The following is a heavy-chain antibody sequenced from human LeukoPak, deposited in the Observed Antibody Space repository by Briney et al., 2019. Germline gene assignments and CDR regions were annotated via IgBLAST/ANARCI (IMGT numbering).Heavy chain of an antibody. CDR1: GGSFSSYY. J-gene: IGHJ4*02. CDR2: IYYSGST. Sequence: SETLSLTCAVYGGSFSSYYWSWIRQPPGKGLEWIGYIYYSGSTNYNPSLKSRVTISVDTSKNQFSLKLSSVTAADTAVYYCARFVLEMGATTFDYWGQGTLVTVSS. CDR3: ARFVLEMGATTFDY. V-gene: IGHV4-59*01. D-gene: IGHD1-26*01.